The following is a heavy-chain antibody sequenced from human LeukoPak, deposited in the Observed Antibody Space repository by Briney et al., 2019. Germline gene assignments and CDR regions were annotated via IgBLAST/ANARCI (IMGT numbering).Heavy chain of an antibody. V-gene: IGHV1-69*13. CDR1: GGTFSSYA. Sequence: ASVKVSCKASGGTFSSYAISWVRQAPGQGLEWMGGIIPIFGTANYAQKFQGRVTITAAESTSTAYMELSSLRSEDTAVYSCARVLRYFDWLLGSFDYWGQGTLVTVSS. J-gene: IGHJ4*02. D-gene: IGHD3-9*01. CDR2: IIPIFGTA. CDR3: ARVLRYFDWLLGSFDY.